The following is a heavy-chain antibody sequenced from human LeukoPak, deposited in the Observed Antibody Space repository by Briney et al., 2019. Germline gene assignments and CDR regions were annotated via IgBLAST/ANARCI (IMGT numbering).Heavy chain of an antibody. CDR3: ARELGYSSCWRDY. V-gene: IGHV1-69*05. CDR1: GGTFSSYA. D-gene: IGHD6-19*01. Sequence: GSSVKVSCKASGGTFSSYAISWVRQAPGQGLEWMGRIIPIFGTANYAQKFQGRVTITTDESTSTAYMELSSLRSEDTAVYYCARELGYSSCWRDYWGQGTLVTVSS. CDR2: IIPIFGTA. J-gene: IGHJ4*02.